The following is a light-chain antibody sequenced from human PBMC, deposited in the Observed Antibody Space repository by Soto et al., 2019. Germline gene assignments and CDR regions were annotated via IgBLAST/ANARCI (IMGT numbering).Light chain of an antibody. V-gene: IGKV1-39*01. J-gene: IGKJ4*01. CDR3: QQSYSTPLT. CDR1: QSISSY. Sequence: DIQMTQSPSSLSASGGDRVTITCRASQSISSYLNWYQQKPGKAPKLLIYAASSLQSGVPSRFSGSGSGTDFTLTISSLQPEDFATYYCQQSYSTPLTFGGGTKVDTK. CDR2: AAS.